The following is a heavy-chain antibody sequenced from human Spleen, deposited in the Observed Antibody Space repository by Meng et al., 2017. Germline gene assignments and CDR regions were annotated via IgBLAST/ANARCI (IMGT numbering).Heavy chain of an antibody. D-gene: IGHD4-17*01. J-gene: IGHJ4*02. CDR1: GYSFISYW. Sequence: GESLKISCEGSGYSFISYWIAWVRQMPGKGLEWMGIIYPGDSDTRYSPSFQGQVTISADKPTRTAYLQWSSLKATDTAMYYCARGTNHDCGDYYFDSWGQGTLVTVSS. CDR3: ARGTNHDCGDYYFDS. CDR2: IYPGDSDT. V-gene: IGHV5-51*04.